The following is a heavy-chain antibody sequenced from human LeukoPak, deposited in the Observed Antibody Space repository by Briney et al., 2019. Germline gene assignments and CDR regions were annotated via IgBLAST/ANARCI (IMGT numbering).Heavy chain of an antibody. V-gene: IGHV3-30-3*01. CDR1: GFTFSSYA. CDR3: ARDHVTIFGVVIDY. D-gene: IGHD3-3*01. CDR2: ISYDGSNK. J-gene: IGHJ4*02. Sequence: PGGSLRLSCAASGFTFSSYAMHWVRQAPGKGLEWVAVISYDGSNKYYADSVKGRFTISRDNSKSTLYLQMNSLRAEDTAVYYCARDHVTIFGVVIDYWGQGTLVTVSS.